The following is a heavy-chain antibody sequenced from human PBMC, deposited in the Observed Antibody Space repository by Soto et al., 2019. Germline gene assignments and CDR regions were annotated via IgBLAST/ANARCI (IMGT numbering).Heavy chain of an antibody. CDR3: ARGKIPYYYFYCMDV. CDR1: GGTFSSYA. Sequence: GASVKVSCKASGGTFSSYAISWVRQAPGQGLEWMGGIIPIFGTANYAQKFQGRVTITADKSTSTAYIELSSLRSEDTAVYYCARGKIPYYYFYCMDVWGQGTTVTVSS. V-gene: IGHV1-69*06. D-gene: IGHD2-21*01. J-gene: IGHJ6*02. CDR2: IIPIFGTA.